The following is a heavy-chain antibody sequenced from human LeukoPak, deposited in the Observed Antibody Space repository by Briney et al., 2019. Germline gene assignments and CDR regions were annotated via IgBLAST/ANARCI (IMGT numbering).Heavy chain of an antibody. V-gene: IGHV6-1*01. D-gene: IGHD1-1*01. J-gene: IGHJ5*02. Sequence: SQTLSLTCAISGDSVASNSAAWDWIRESPLRGLEWLGRTLFRSKWYNDYAVSLKCRMTINPDTSKKQIHLQLNPVTPEDTAVYYCAREPGKYNWNVDGASGNCFDPWGQGTLVTVSS. CDR3: AREPGKYNWNVDGASGNCFDP. CDR2: TLFRSKWYN. CDR1: GDSVASNSAA.